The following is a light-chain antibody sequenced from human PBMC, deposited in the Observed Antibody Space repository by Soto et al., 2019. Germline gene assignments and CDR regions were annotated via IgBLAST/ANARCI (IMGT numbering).Light chain of an antibody. V-gene: IGKV4-1*01. CDR1: QSVLYSSNNKNY. CDR3: QQYYSTPRT. Sequence: DIVMTQSPDSLAVSLGERATINCKSSQSVLYSSNNKNYLAWYQQKPGQRPKLLIYWASTRQSGVPDRFRGSGSGTDFTLTISRLQAEDVAVYYCQQYYSTPRTFGQGTKVEIK. CDR2: WAS. J-gene: IGKJ1*01.